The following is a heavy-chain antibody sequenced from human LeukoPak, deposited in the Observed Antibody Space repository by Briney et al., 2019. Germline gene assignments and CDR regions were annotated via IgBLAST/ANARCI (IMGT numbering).Heavy chain of an antibody. CDR1: GFTFSSYA. Sequence: GGSLRLSCAASGFTFSSYAMSWVRQAPGKGLEWVSAISGSGGSTYYADSVKGQFTISRDNSKNTLYLQMNSLRAEDTAVYYCAKRSGYSSSWDYYYYGMDVWDQGTTVTVSS. V-gene: IGHV3-23*01. CDR2: ISGSGGST. D-gene: IGHD6-13*01. J-gene: IGHJ6*02. CDR3: AKRSGYSSSWDYYYYGMDV.